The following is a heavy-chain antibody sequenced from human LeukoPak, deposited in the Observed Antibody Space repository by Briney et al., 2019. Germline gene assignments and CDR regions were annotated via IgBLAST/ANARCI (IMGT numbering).Heavy chain of an antibody. Sequence: PSETLSLTCTVSGGSIRSYYWSWIRQPAGKGPEWIGRIYSSGSTNYNPSLKSRVTMSVDTSKNQFSLKLSSVTAADTAVYYCARQGSSNSADWFDPWGQGTLVTVSS. CDR1: GGSIRSYY. CDR2: IYSSGST. J-gene: IGHJ5*02. CDR3: ARQGSSNSADWFDP. V-gene: IGHV4-4*07. D-gene: IGHD4-11*01.